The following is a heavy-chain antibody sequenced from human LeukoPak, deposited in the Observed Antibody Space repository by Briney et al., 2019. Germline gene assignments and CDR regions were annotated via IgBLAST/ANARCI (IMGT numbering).Heavy chain of an antibody. Sequence: GGSLRLSCAASGFTFSTYGMNWVRQAPGKGLEWVSYISSSSTTEYYADSVKGRFTISRGNAKNSLYLQMNSLRAEDTAVYYCARLFLENDYWGQGTLVTVSS. CDR3: ARLFLENDY. J-gene: IGHJ4*02. V-gene: IGHV3-48*01. CDR2: ISSSSTTE. D-gene: IGHD3-3*01. CDR1: GFTFSTYG.